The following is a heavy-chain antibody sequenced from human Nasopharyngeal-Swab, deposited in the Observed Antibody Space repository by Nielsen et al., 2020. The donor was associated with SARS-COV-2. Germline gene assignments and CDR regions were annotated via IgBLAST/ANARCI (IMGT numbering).Heavy chain of an antibody. Sequence: ASVKVSCKASGYTFTSYYMHWVRQAPGQGLEWMGIINPSGGSTSYAQKFQGRVTMTSDTSTSTVYMVLSSLRSEDTAVYYCARGIGVLRFLEWSHMDVWGKGTTVTASS. D-gene: IGHD3-3*01. CDR3: ARGIGVLRFLEWSHMDV. CDR2: INPSGGST. V-gene: IGHV1-46*01. CDR1: GYTFTSYY. J-gene: IGHJ6*03.